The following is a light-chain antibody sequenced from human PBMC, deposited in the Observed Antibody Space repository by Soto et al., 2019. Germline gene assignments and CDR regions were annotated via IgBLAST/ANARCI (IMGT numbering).Light chain of an antibody. CDR1: QSVSSD. J-gene: IGKJ1*01. V-gene: IGKV3-20*01. CDR2: GAS. Sequence: EIVLTQSPATLSVSPGGRTTLSCRASQSVSSDLAWYQQQPGQAPRLLIYGASTTATGIPARFSGSGSGTDFTLTINRLEPEDFAVYYCQQYGSSLWTFGQGTKVDIK. CDR3: QQYGSSLWT.